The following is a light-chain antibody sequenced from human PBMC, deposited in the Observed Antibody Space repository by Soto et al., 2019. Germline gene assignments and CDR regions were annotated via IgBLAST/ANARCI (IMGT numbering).Light chain of an antibody. J-gene: IGKJ1*01. Sequence: EIVMTQSPGTLSLSPCKGATLSCRSSQTVSTNFFAWYQQKPGQAPRLLIYGASTRATGIPDRFSGSGSGTDFTFTISRLEPEDFAVYYCQQYDRTAWTFGRATKVEIK. CDR1: QTVSTNF. CDR2: GAS. CDR3: QQYDRTAWT. V-gene: IGKV3-20*01.